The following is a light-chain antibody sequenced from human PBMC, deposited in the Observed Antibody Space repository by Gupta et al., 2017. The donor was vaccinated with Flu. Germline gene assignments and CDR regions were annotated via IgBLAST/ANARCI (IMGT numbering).Light chain of an antibody. CDR1: QSVSGW. V-gene: IGKV1-5*03. CDR3: QQVYDYPYT. Sequence: MTQSPSALSASVGDRVTITCRASQSVSGWLAWYQQKPGKAPNLLIYKASTLQGGVPSRFSGSGSKTEFTLTIGSLQPDDFATYYCQQVYDYPYTCGQGTKLEIK. J-gene: IGKJ2*01. CDR2: KAS.